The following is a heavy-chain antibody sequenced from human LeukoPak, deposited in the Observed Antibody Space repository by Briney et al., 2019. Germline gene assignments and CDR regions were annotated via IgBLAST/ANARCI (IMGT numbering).Heavy chain of an antibody. V-gene: IGHV4-61*02. CDR3: ARGGYDSSGYLYFDY. Sequence: PSEALSLTCTVSGGSISSGSYYWSWIRQPAGKGLEWIGRIYTSGSTNYNPSLKSRVTISVDTSKNQFSLKLSSVTAADTAVYYCARGGYDSSGYLYFDYWGQGTLVTVSS. J-gene: IGHJ4*02. CDR1: GGSISSGSYY. CDR2: IYTSGST. D-gene: IGHD3-22*01.